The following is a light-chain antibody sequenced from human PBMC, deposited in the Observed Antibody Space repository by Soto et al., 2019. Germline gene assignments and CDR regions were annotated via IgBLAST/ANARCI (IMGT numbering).Light chain of an antibody. V-gene: IGLV2-14*01. CDR1: SSDVGAYNY. CDR2: EVS. CDR3: SSYTTSITYV. Sequence: QSALTQPASVSGSPGQSITISCTGTSSDVGAYNYVSWYQQHPGKAPKLMIYEVSKRPSGVSNRFSASKSGNTASLTISWLQAEDEADYYCSSYTTSITYVFGSGTKLTVL. J-gene: IGLJ1*01.